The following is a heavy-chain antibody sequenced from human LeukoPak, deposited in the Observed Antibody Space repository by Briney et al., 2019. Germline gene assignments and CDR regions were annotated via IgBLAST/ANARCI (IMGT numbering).Heavy chain of an antibody. V-gene: IGHV3-9*01. D-gene: IGHD3-10*01. CDR3: AKAPYGSGKNWFDP. CDR2: ISWNSGSI. Sequence: GGSLRLSCAASGFTFDDYAMHWVRQAPGKGLEWVLGISWNSGSIGYADSVKGRFTISRDNAKNYLYLQMNSLRAEDTALYYCAKAPYGSGKNWFDPWGQGTLVSVSS. J-gene: IGHJ5*02. CDR1: GFTFDDYA.